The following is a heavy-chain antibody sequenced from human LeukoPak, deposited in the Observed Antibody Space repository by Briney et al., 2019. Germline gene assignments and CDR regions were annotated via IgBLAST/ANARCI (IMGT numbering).Heavy chain of an antibody. CDR1: GFTFSSYA. J-gene: IGHJ3*02. CDR2: ISSSGNII. D-gene: IGHD3-10*02. CDR3: ARDMLLEDAFDI. Sequence: GGSLRLSCAASGFTFSSYAISWVRQAPGKGLEWVSYISSSGNIIYYADSVKGRFTISRDNAKNSLYLQMNSLRAEDTAVYYCARDMLLEDAFDIWGQGTMVIVSS. V-gene: IGHV3-48*03.